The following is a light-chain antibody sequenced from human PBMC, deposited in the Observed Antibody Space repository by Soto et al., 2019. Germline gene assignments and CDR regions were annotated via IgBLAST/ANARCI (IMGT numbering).Light chain of an antibody. CDR3: CSYASAYKVWV. CDR1: NSDVGGYNY. CDR2: DVS. Sequence: QSALTQPRSVSGSPGQSVTISCTGTNSDVGGYNYVSWYQQNPGKAPKVMIYDVSRRPSGVPDRFSGSKSGNTASLTISGLQAEDEADYYCCSYASAYKVWVFGGGTKLTVL. J-gene: IGLJ3*02. V-gene: IGLV2-11*01.